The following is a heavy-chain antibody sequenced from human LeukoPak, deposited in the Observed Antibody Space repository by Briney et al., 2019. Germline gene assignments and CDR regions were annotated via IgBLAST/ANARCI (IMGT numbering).Heavy chain of an antibody. CDR2: ISYDGSNK. Sequence: PGRSLRLSCAASGFTFSSYGMHWVRQAPGKGLEWVAVISYDGSNKYYADSVKGRFTISRDNSKNTLYLQMNSLRPEDTAVYYCAKDRSSGWYSFQHWDQGTLVSVSS. V-gene: IGHV3-30*18. D-gene: IGHD6-19*01. CDR1: GFTFSSYG. CDR3: AKDRSSGWYSFQH. J-gene: IGHJ1*01.